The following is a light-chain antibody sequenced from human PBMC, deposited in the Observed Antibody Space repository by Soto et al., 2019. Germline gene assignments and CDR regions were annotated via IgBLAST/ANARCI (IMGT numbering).Light chain of an antibody. CDR1: QSVSSN. J-gene: IGKJ1*01. Sequence: EIVMTQSPATLSLSPGERATLSCRASQSVSSNLSWYQQKHGQPPRLLIYGASTRATGIPARFSGSGSGTEFTLTISSLQSEDFAVYYCQQYNNWPLTFGQGTKVEIK. V-gene: IGKV3-15*01. CDR3: QQYNNWPLT. CDR2: GAS.